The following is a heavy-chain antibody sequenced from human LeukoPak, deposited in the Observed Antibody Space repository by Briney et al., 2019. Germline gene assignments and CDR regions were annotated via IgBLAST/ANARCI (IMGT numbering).Heavy chain of an antibody. CDR1: GGSFSNYA. CDR2: IIPIFGTS. V-gene: IGHV1-69*05. D-gene: IGHD1-26*01. Sequence: SVKGSCKSSGGSFSNYAISWVRQAPGQGLEWMGGIIPIFGTSNYAQKLQGRVTITTDESTSTAYMELSSLRSEDTAVYYCAREASLGGNQYPYWGQGTLVTVSS. CDR3: AREASLGGNQYPY. J-gene: IGHJ4*02.